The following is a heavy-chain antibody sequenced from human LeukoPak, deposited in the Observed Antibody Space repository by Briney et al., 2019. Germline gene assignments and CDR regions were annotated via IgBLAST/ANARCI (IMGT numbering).Heavy chain of an antibody. CDR1: GYTFTSYY. CDR3: ARDDRFLEWTYYYYGMDV. V-gene: IGHV1-46*01. CDR2: INPSGGST. Sequence: ASVKVSCKASGYTFTSYYMHWVRQAPGQGLEWMGIINPSGGSTSYAQKFQGRVTMTRDTSTSTVYMELSSLRSEDTAVYYCARDDRFLEWTYYYYGMDVWGQGTTVTVSS. J-gene: IGHJ6*02. D-gene: IGHD3-3*01.